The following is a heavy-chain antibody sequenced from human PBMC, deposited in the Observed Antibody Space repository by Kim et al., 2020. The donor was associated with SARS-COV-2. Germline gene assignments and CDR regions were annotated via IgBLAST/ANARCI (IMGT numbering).Heavy chain of an antibody. CDR3: TTHLYDSSGYLPDY. CDR1: GFTFSNAW. D-gene: IGHD3-22*01. Sequence: GGSLRLSCAASGFTFSNAWMSWVRQAPGKGLEWVGRIKSKTDGGTTDYAAPVKGRFTISRDDSKNTLYLQMNSLKTEDTAVYYCTTHLYDSSGYLPDYWGQGTLVTVSS. V-gene: IGHV3-15*01. J-gene: IGHJ4*02. CDR2: IKSKTDGGTT.